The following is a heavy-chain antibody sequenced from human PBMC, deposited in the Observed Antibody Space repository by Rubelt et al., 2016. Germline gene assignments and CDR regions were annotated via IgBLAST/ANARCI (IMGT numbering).Heavy chain of an antibody. V-gene: IGHV4-39*01. D-gene: IGHD3-3*01. Sequence: QVQLQESGPGLVKPSETLSLTCTVSGGSISSTRYYWGWIRQPPEKGLEWIGSIFYSGSTYYNPSPKSLVTVSSWSASAPTLFPLVSCEXXXXXXXXXXXGXLAXXFD. CDR2: IFYSGST. CDR1: GGSISSTRYY. CDR3: XXGXLAXXFD. J-gene: IGHJ2*01.